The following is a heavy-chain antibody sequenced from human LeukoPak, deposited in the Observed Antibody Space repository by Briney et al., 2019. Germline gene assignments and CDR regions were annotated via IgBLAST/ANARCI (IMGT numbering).Heavy chain of an antibody. V-gene: IGHV3-23*01. CDR1: GFTFSIYA. CDR2: LTNTGRDT. D-gene: IGHD6-6*01. J-gene: IGHJ4*02. Sequence: GGSLRLSCAASGFTFSIYAMTWVRHAPGRGLEWVSALTNTGRDTYYADSVKGRFTISRDNSKNTVYLQMNSLRAEDTAVYYCAKPPSEYRSNCFTYYVAYWGQGTQVTVSS. CDR3: AKPPSEYRSNCFTYYVAY.